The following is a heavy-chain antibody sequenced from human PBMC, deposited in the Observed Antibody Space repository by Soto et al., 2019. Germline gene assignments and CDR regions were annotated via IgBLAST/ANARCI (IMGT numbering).Heavy chain of an antibody. CDR2: IYYSGST. J-gene: IGHJ3*02. D-gene: IGHD2-21*01. V-gene: IGHV4-30-4*01. CDR1: DDSISSGDYY. Sequence: SETLSLTCTVSDDSISSGDYYWSWIRQPPGKGLEWIGYIYYSGSTYYNPSLKSRVTISVDTSKNQFSLKLSSVTAADTAVYYCASYRVGHAFDIWGQGTMVTVSS. CDR3: ASYRVGHAFDI.